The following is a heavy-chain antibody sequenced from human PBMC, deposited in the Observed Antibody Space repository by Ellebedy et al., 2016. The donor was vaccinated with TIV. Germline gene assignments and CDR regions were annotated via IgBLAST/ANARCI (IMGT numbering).Heavy chain of an antibody. D-gene: IGHD3-9*01. J-gene: IGHJ4*02. CDR2: INEDGSEK. CDR3: ARVSLFLTGYHMGAFDR. CDR1: GFTFSRFW. V-gene: IGHV3-7*01. Sequence: GESLKISCAASGFTFSRFWMTWVRQAPGKGLEWVANINEDGSEKYYADSVRGRFTISRDIAKKSVYLQMNSLSVEDTALYYCARVSLFLTGYHMGAFDRWGQGAPVTVSP.